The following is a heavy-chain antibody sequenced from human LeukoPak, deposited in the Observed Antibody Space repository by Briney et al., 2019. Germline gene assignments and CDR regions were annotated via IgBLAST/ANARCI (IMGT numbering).Heavy chain of an antibody. CDR1: GYTFTSYG. D-gene: IGHD3-10*01. J-gene: IGHJ6*03. CDR2: ISAYNGNT. CDR3: ARNYYGSGSYPPYYYYYYMDV. Sequence: PKASVKVSCKASGYTFTSYGISWVRQAPGQGLEWMGWISAYNGNTNYAQKLQGRVTMTTDTSTSTAYMELRSLRSDDTAVYYCARNYYGSGSYPPYYYYYYMDVWGKGTTVTISS. V-gene: IGHV1-18*01.